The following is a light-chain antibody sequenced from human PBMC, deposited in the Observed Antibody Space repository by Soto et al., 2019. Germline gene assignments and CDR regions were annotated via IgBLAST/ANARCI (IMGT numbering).Light chain of an antibody. CDR3: GTWDSSLSAYV. Sequence: QSALTQSPSVSAAPGQKVTISCSGSSSNIGNNYVSWYQQLPGTAPNLLIYANNKRPSGIPDPFSGSKSGTSATLGSTGLQTGDEADYYCGTWDSSLSAYVFGTGTKVTVL. CDR2: ANN. J-gene: IGLJ1*01. CDR1: SSNIGNNY. V-gene: IGLV1-51*01.